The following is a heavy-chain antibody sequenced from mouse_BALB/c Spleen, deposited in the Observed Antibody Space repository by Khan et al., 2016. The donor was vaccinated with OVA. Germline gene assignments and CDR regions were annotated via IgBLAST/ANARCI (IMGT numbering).Heavy chain of an antibody. Sequence: VQLKESGPGLVKPSQSLSLTCTVTGYSITSGYGWNWIRQFPGNKLEWMGYISYSGSPNYNPSLKSRISIPRDTSKNQFFLQLNSVTTEYTATYYCARTARIKYWGQGTTLTVSS. CDR1: GYSITSGYG. D-gene: IGHD3-3*01. CDR2: ISYSGSP. V-gene: IGHV3-2*02. CDR3: ARTARIKY. J-gene: IGHJ2*01.